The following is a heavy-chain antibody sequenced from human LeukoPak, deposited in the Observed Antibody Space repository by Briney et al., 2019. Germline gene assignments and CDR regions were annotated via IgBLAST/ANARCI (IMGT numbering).Heavy chain of an antibody. CDR2: IIPILGIA. V-gene: IGHV1-69*04. Sequence: VASVKVSCKASGGTFSSYAISWVRQAPGQGLEWMGRIIPILGIANYAQKFQGRATITADKSTSTAYMELSSLRSEDTAVYYCAREGFGITGTQQSGYWGQGTLVTVSS. D-gene: IGHD1-20*01. J-gene: IGHJ4*02. CDR3: AREGFGITGTQQSGY. CDR1: GGTFSSYA.